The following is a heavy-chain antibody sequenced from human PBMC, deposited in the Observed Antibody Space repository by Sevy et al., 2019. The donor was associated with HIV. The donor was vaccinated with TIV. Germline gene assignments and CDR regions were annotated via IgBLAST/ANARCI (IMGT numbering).Heavy chain of an antibody. V-gene: IGHV3-33*01. CDR3: ARDLGYCSGGICHTAGMFDY. CDR2: IWYDGSNQ. D-gene: IGHD2-8*02. CDR1: GFIFSTYA. J-gene: IGHJ4*02. Sequence: GGSLRLSCAASGFIFSTYAMHWVRQAPGKGLEWVAVIWYDGSNQYYGDSVKGRFTISRDNSKKTLYLQMNSLRAEDTAVYYCARDLGYCSGGICHTAGMFDYWGQGTLVTVSS.